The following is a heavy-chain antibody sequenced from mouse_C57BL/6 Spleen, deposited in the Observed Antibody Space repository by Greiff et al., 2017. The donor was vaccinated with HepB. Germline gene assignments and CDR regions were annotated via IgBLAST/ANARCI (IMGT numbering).Heavy chain of an antibody. CDR3: ATLLRLWYFDV. V-gene: IGHV3-6*01. D-gene: IGHD1-1*01. CDR2: ISYDGSN. Sequence: VQLKESGPGLVKPSQSLSLTCSVTGYSITSGYYWNWIRQFPGNKLEWMGYISYDGSNNYNPSLKNRISITRDTSKNQFFLKLNSVTTEDTATYYCATLLRLWYFDVWGTGTTVTVSS. CDR1: GYSITSGYY. J-gene: IGHJ1*03.